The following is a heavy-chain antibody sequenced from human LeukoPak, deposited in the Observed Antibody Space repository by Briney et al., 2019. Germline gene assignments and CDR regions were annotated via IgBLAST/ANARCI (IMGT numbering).Heavy chain of an antibody. J-gene: IGHJ4*02. CDR1: GFTFSSYG. CDR3: AKDQYYYDSSGGFDY. Sequence: GGSLRHSCAASGFTFSSYGMHWVRQAPGKGLEWVAFIRYDGSNKYYADSVKGRFTISRDNSKNTLYLQMNSLRAEDTAVYYCAKDQYYYDSSGGFDYWGQGTLVTVSS. CDR2: IRYDGSNK. D-gene: IGHD3-22*01. V-gene: IGHV3-30*02.